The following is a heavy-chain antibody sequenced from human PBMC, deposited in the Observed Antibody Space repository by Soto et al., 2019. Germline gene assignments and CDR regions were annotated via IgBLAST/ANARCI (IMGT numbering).Heavy chain of an antibody. CDR2: GHPSRGTA. J-gene: IGHJ3*01. CDR1: VYTFINYF. D-gene: IGHD1-7*01. V-gene: IGHV1-46*01. CDR3: ARPLIGNTVDL. Sequence: QAQLLQSGAEMKKPGASVKVSCKASVYTFINYFIHWERQAPGQGLVWIGLGHPSRGTADYAQKCQGRVTLTTDMSTRTVYMDLSSLRSEDTAGYYCARPLIGNTVDLWGQGTTVIVSS.